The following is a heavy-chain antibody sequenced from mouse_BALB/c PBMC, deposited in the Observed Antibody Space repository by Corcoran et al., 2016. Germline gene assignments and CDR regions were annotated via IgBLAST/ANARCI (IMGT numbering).Heavy chain of an antibody. D-gene: IGHD2-14*01. CDR3: ARLYPGIAIDY. Sequence: EVQLQQSGPELVKPGASVKMSCKASGYTFTSYVMHWVKQKPGQGLEWIGYINPYNDGTKYNEKFKGKATLTSDKSSSTAYMELSSLTSEDAVVYYCARLYPGIAIDYWGQRTSVTGSS. CDR2: INPYNDGT. CDR1: GYTFTSYV. V-gene: IGHV1S136*01. J-gene: IGHJ4*01.